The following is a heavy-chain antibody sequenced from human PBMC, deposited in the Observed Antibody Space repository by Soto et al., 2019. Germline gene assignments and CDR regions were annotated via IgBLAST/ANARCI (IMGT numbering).Heavy chain of an antibody. V-gene: IGHV1-69*06. CDR2: IIPIFGTA. CDR3: ARDNGVFKRFLEWHYYGMDV. Sequence: ASVKVSCKASGGTFSSYAISWVRQAPGQGLEWMGGIIPIFGTANYAQKFQGRVTITADKSTSTAYMELSSLRSEDTAVYNCARDNGVFKRFLEWHYYGMDVWGQGTTVTVSS. D-gene: IGHD3-3*01. CDR1: GGTFSSYA. J-gene: IGHJ6*02.